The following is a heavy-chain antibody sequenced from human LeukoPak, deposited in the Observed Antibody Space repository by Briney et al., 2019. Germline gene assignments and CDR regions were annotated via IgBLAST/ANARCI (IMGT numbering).Heavy chain of an antibody. V-gene: IGHV4-59*01. CDR3: AAHIVVVPAAMDGGYYYYMDV. CDR1: GGSISSYY. Sequence: PSETLSLTCTVSGGSISSYYWSWIRQPPGKGLEWIGYIYYSGSTNYNPSLKSRVTISVDTSKNQFSLKLSSVTAADTAVYYCAAHIVVVPAAMDGGYYYYMDVWGKGTTVTVSS. D-gene: IGHD2-2*01. J-gene: IGHJ6*03. CDR2: IYYSGST.